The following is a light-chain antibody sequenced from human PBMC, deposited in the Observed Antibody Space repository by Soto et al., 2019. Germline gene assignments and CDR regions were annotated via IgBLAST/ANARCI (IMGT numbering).Light chain of an antibody. V-gene: IGLV1-47*02. J-gene: IGLJ1*01. CDR1: SSNIGDNL. CDR3: AAWDDSLSGLYV. CDR2: NDN. Sequence: QSALTQPPSASATPGQRVTISCSGSSSNIGDNLVYWYQHLPGTAPKLLIYNDNQRPSGVSDRFSGSKSGTSASLAISGLRSEDEADYYCAAWDDSLSGLYVFGAGTKLTVL.